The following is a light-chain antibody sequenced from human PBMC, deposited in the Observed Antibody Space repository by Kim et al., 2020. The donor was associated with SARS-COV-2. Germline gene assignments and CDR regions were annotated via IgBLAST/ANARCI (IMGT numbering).Light chain of an antibody. CDR2: DAS. V-gene: IGKV3-20*01. CDR1: KSFASNY. CDR3: QQYGGSPLT. J-gene: IGKJ4*01. Sequence: LSPRERATLSCRASKSFASNYLAWYQQKPGQAPRLLIYDASNRATDIPERFSGSGSGTDFTLTISRLEPEDYAVYFCQQYGGSPLTFGGGTKVEI.